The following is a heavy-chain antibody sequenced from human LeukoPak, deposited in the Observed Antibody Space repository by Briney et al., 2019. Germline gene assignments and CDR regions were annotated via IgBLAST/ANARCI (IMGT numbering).Heavy chain of an antibody. CDR2: INHSGST. CDR1: GGSFNDYY. V-gene: IGHV4-34*01. Sequence: PSETLSLTCAVYGGSFNDYYWSWIRQPPGKGLEWIGEINHSGSTNYNPSLKSRVTISVDTSKNQFSLKLSSVTAADTAVYYCARAVGYCSSTSCYRRDWFDPWGQGTLVTVSS. D-gene: IGHD2-2*01. CDR3: ARAVGYCSSTSCYRRDWFDP. J-gene: IGHJ5*02.